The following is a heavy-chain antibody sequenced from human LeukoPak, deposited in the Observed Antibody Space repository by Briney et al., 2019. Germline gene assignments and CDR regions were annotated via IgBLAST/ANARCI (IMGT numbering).Heavy chain of an antibody. CDR3: ARRVLDYSILTDYQYYYSMDV. CDR1: NDSISSATW. J-gene: IGHJ6*02. D-gene: IGHD3-9*01. CDR2: IYHTESS. V-gene: IGHV4-4*02. Sequence: SGTLSLTCVVFNDSISSATWWTWVRQPPGRGLEWIGEIYHTESSNYNPSLKTRVTISVDKSKNQFSLKLSSVTAADTAVYYCARRVLDYSILTDYQYYYSMDVWGQGTTVTVSS.